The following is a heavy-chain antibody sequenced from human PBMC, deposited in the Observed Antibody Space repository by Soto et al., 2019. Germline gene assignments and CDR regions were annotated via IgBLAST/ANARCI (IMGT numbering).Heavy chain of an antibody. Sequence: GESLKISCKGSGYSFTSYWIGWVRQMPGKGLEWMGIIYPGDSDTRYSPSFQGQVTISADKSISTAYLQWSSLKASDTAMYYCARRGQYYDFWSGSAYYYGMDVWGQGTTVTVSS. CDR2: IYPGDSDT. J-gene: IGHJ6*02. CDR1: GYSFTSYW. CDR3: ARRGQYYDFWSGSAYYYGMDV. V-gene: IGHV5-51*01. D-gene: IGHD3-3*01.